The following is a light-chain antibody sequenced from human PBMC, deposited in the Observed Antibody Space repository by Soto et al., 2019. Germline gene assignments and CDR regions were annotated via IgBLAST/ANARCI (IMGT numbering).Light chain of an antibody. CDR3: QHYDHLPPLS. V-gene: IGKV1-33*01. CDR2: DAS. J-gene: IGKJ4*01. Sequence: DIQMTQSPSSLSASVGDRVTITCQASQDIKNYLNWYQQKPGKAPNLLIYDASHLKTGVPSRFSGSGSGTHFTFTISSLQPEDIATYYCQHYDHLPPLSFGGGTKVEIK. CDR1: QDIKNY.